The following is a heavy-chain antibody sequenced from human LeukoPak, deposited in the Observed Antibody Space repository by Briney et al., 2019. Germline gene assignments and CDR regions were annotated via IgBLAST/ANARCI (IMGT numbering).Heavy chain of an antibody. CDR3: ARTAASNGYGYYYYGMDV. Sequence: GASVKVSCKASGYTLTSYYMHWVRQAPGQGLEWMGIINPSGGSTSYAQKCQGRVTMTRDTSTSTVYMELSSLRSEDTAVYYCARTAASNGYGYYYYGMDVWGQGNTVTVSS. CDR2: INPSGGST. V-gene: IGHV1-46*01. CDR1: GYTLTSYY. D-gene: IGHD5-18*01. J-gene: IGHJ6*02.